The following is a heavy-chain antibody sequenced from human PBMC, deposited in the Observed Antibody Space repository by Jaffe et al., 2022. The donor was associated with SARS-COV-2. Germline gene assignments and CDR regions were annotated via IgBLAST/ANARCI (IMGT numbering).Heavy chain of an antibody. CDR2: ISYDGSNK. CDR1: GFTFSSYA. V-gene: IGHV3-30-3*01. Sequence: QVQLVESGGGVVQPGRSLRLSCAASGFTFSSYAMHWVRQAPGKGLEWVAVISYDGSNKYYADSVKGRFTISRDNSKNTLYLQMNSLRAEDTAVYYCARGSPFNYYDSRTDAFDIWGQGTMVTVSS. CDR3: ARGSPFNYYDSRTDAFDI. J-gene: IGHJ3*02. D-gene: IGHD3-22*01.